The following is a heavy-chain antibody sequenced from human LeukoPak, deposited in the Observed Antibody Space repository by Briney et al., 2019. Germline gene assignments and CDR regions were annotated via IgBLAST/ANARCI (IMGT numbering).Heavy chain of an antibody. J-gene: IGHJ4*02. CDR2: IYYSGST. V-gene: IGHV4-61*01. D-gene: IGHD2-2*01. CDR3: ARVVVVPAEPYYFDH. Sequence: SETLSLTCTVSGGSVSSGSYYWSWLRQPPGKGLEWIGYIYYSGSTNYNPSLKSRVTISVDTSKNQFSLKLSSVTAADTAVYYCARVVVVPAEPYYFDHWGQGTLVTVSS. CDR1: GGSVSSGSYY.